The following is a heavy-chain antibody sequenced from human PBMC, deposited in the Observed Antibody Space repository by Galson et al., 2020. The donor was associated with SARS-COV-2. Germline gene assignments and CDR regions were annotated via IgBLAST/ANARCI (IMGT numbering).Heavy chain of an antibody. J-gene: IGHJ6*03. CDR2: IYYSGST. D-gene: IGHD2-2*01. V-gene: IGHV4-59*01. CDR1: GGSISSYY. CDR3: ARERGGYCGSTSCYDYGYYYMDV. Sequence: SQTLSLTCTVSGGSISSYYWSWIRQPPGKGLEWIGYIYYSGSTNYNPSLKSRVTISVDTSKNQFSLKLSSVTAADTAVYYCARERGGYCGSTSCYDYGYYYMDVWGKGTTVTVSS.